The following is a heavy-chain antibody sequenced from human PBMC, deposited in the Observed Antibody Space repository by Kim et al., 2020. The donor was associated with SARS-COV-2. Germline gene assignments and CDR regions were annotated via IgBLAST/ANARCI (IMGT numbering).Heavy chain of an antibody. J-gene: IGHJ3*01. D-gene: IGHD1-26*01. CDR1: GFTPRSYG. Sequence: GGSLRLSCSSSGFTPRSYGMHWVRQAPGKGPEWMALIRYDGSNENYVDSVKGRFTISRDNSKNTLHLQMNNLRAEDTAIYYCVRGRGGSTYDAFDLWGQG. CDR2: IRYDGSNE. V-gene: IGHV3-30*02. CDR3: VRGRGGSTYDAFDL.